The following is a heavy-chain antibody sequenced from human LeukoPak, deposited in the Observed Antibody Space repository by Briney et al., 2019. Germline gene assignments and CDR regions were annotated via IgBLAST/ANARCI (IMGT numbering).Heavy chain of an antibody. D-gene: IGHD3-3*01. CDR3: ARTPYDFWGGYYLTIDYFDY. CDR2: IYTSGST. CDR1: GGSISSYY. Sequence: PSETLSLTCTVSGGSISSYYWSWIRQPAGKGLEWTGRIYTSGSTNYNPSLKSRVTMSVDTSKNQFSLKLSSVTAADTAVYYCARTPYDFWGGYYLTIDYFDYWGQGTLVTVSS. V-gene: IGHV4-4*07. J-gene: IGHJ4*02.